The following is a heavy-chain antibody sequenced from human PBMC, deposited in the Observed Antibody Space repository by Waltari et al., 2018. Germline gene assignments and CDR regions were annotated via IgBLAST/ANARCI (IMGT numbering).Heavy chain of an antibody. CDR1: GASIKNYY. CDR3: ARDGHWNYFDF. Sequence: QVQLQESGPGLVKPSETLSLTCAVSGASIKNYYWHWIRQPPGKGLEWIGRISVSGGSPDYNPSLKSRVTLSTDTSKNLFSLKLNSVTAADTAVYFCARDGHWNYFDFWGQGVLVTVSS. D-gene: IGHD1-1*01. CDR2: ISVSGGSP. J-gene: IGHJ4*02. V-gene: IGHV4-59*12.